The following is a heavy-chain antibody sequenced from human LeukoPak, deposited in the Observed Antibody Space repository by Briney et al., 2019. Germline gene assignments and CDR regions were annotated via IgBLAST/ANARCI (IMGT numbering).Heavy chain of an antibody. V-gene: IGHV3-23*01. CDR2: ISGAGTGT. D-gene: IGHD3-16*01. CDR3: VSEPGVSYVGGFDF. Sequence: SGGSLRLSCAASGFTFSSYAMSWVRQAPGKGLEWVSSISGAGTGTYYADSVKGRFTISRDDSKNTLYLEMKSLRAEDTAVYYCVSEPGVSYVGGFDFWGQGTLITVSS. J-gene: IGHJ4*02. CDR1: GFTFSSYA.